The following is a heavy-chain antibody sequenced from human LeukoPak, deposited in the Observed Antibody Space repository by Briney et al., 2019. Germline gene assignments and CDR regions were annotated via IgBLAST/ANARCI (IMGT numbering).Heavy chain of an antibody. CDR3: TTAGYSSSWYDY. CDR1: GFTFSNAW. D-gene: IGHD6-13*01. J-gene: IGHJ4*02. V-gene: IGHV3-15*01. Sequence: GGSLRLSCAASGFTFSNAWMSWVRHAPGKGLEWVGRIKSKTDGGTTDYAAPVKGRFTISRDDSKNTLYLQMNSLKTEDTAVYYCTTAGYSSSWYDYWGQGTLVTVSS. CDR2: IKSKTDGGTT.